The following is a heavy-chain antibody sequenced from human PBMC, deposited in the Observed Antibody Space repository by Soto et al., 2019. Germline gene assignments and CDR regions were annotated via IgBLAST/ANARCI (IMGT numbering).Heavy chain of an antibody. J-gene: IGHJ4*02. D-gene: IGHD3-9*01. CDR2: ISGSGGST. CDR1: GFTFSSYA. V-gene: IGHV3-23*01. CDR3: AKHQVHYPVASITLTAYYDY. Sequence: EVQLLESGGGLVQPGGSLRLSCAASGFTFSSYAMSWVRQAPGKGLEWVSSISGSGGSTYYADSVKGRFTISRDNSKNTLYLQMNSLRAEDTAVYYCAKHQVHYPVASITLTAYYDYWGQGTLVTVSS.